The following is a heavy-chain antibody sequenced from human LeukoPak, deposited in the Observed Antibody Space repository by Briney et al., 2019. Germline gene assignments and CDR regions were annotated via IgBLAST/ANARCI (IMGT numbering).Heavy chain of an antibody. CDR3: ARSYRRGAITMLRGVANGGAFDI. Sequence: SVKVSCKASGDTFSRYAISWVRQAPGQGLEWMGGIIPVLSTANYAQKFQDRVTITADESTSTTYMELSSLKSEDTAVYYCARSYRRGAITMLRGVANGGAFDIWGQGTMVTVSS. V-gene: IGHV1-69*13. J-gene: IGHJ3*02. D-gene: IGHD3-10*01. CDR1: GDTFSRYA. CDR2: IIPVLSTA.